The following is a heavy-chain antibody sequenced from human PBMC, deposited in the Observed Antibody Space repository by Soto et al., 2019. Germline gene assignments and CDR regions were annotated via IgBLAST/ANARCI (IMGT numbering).Heavy chain of an antibody. D-gene: IGHD4-17*01. CDR1: GFTFSSYS. Sequence: EVQLVESGGGLVKPGGSLRLSCAASGFTFSSYSMNWVRQAPGKGLEWVSSISSSSSYIYYADSVKGRFTISRDNAKNSLYLQMNSLRVEDTALYYCAMDYGDRPEYFKHWGQGTLVTVS. V-gene: IGHV3-21*01. CDR3: AMDYGDRPEYFKH. J-gene: IGHJ1*01. CDR2: ISSSSSYI.